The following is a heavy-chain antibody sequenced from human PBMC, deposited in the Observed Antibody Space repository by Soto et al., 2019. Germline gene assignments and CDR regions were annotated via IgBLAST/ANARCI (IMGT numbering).Heavy chain of an antibody. CDR2: IIPIFGTA. CDR1: GGTFSSYA. Sequence: ASVKVSCKASGGTFSSYAISWVRQAPGQGLEWMGGIIPIFGTANYAQKFQGRVTITADESTSTAYMELSSLRSEDTAVYYCARGAGDTAMVRIHYYYYYGMDVWSQGTTVTVSS. V-gene: IGHV1-69*13. CDR3: ARGAGDTAMVRIHYYYYYGMDV. J-gene: IGHJ6*02. D-gene: IGHD5-18*01.